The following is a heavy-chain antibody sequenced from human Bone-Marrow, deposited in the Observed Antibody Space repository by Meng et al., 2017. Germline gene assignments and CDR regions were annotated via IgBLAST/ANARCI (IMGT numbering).Heavy chain of an antibody. CDR1: GGSISSSNW. D-gene: IGHD3-22*01. Sequence: PEEAVQGWVKPAGTLSVSCAASGGSISSSNWWSWGGQPPGKGLEWIGEIYHSGSTNYNPSLKSRVTISVDTSKNQFSLKLSSETAADTAVYYCARVLPMIVVANAFDIWGQGTMVTVSS. J-gene: IGHJ3*02. CDR2: IYHSGST. CDR3: ARVLPMIVVANAFDI. V-gene: IGHV4-4*02.